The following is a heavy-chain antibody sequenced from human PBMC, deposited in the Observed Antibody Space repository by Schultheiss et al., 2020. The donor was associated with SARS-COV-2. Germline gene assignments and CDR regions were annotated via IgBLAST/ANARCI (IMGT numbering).Heavy chain of an antibody. CDR1: GFSFSSYD. CDR2: IGTAGDT. CDR3: AKDIGVSPIVVVVAALRDYYYGMDV. Sequence: GESLKISCAASGFSFSSYDMHWVRQATGKGLEWVSAIGTAGDTYYPGSVKGRFTISRENAKNSLYLQMNSLRAEDTALYYCAKDIGVSPIVVVVAALRDYYYGMDVWGQGTTVTVSS. V-gene: IGHV3-13*01. D-gene: IGHD2-15*01. J-gene: IGHJ6*02.